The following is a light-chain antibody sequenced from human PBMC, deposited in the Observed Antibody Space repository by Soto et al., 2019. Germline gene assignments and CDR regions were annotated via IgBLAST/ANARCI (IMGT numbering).Light chain of an antibody. V-gene: IGKV1-6*01. Sequence: AIQMTQSPSSLSASVGDRVTITCRASEGISNDLGWYQQKPGKAPTLLIYAASTLESGVPSRVSGSGSGTDFTLTINSLRPEDLATYYCLQDYNYPRTFGQGTKVEVK. CDR2: AAS. CDR3: LQDYNYPRT. J-gene: IGKJ1*01. CDR1: EGISND.